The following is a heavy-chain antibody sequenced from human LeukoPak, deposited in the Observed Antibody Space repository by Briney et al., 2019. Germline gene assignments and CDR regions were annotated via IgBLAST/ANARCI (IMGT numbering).Heavy chain of an antibody. D-gene: IGHD5-18*01. V-gene: IGHV3-7*04. Sequence: GGTLRLSCGASGFSFSNYWMNWVRQAPRKGLEWVANIKQDGSEKYYVDSVKGRFTISRDNAKNSLYLQMSSLRAEDTAVYYCARGGYSYGPVFPTDYWGQGTLVTVSS. J-gene: IGHJ4*02. CDR2: IKQDGSEK. CDR3: ARGGYSYGPVFPTDY. CDR1: GFSFSNYW.